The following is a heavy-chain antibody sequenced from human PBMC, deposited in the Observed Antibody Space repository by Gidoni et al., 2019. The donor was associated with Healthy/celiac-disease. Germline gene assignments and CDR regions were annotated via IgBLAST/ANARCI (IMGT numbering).Heavy chain of an antibody. CDR1: GFTFSSYA. CDR2: ISGSGGST. V-gene: IGHV3-23*01. D-gene: IGHD2-15*01. J-gene: IGHJ5*02. Sequence: EVQLLESGGGLVQPGGSLRLSCAASGFTFSSYAMSWVRQAPGKGLEWVSAISGSGGSTYYADSVKGRFTISRDNSKNTLYLQMNSLRAEDTAVYYCAKDGLGYCSGGSCYGRGWFDPWGQGTLVTVSS. CDR3: AKDGLGYCSGGSCYGRGWFDP.